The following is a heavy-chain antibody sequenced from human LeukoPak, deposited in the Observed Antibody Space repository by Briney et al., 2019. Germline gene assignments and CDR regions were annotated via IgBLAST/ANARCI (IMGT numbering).Heavy chain of an antibody. D-gene: IGHD2-8*01. CDR3: ARVLGYCTNGVCYKNWFDP. CDR2: IYYSGST. CDR1: GGSISSYY. J-gene: IGHJ5*02. Sequence: SETLSLTCTVSGGSISSYYWSWIRQPPGKGLEWIGYIYYSGSTNYNPSLKSRVTISVDTSKNQFSLKLSSVTAADTAVYYCARVLGYCTNGVCYKNWFDPGGRGTLVSVSS. V-gene: IGHV4-59*08.